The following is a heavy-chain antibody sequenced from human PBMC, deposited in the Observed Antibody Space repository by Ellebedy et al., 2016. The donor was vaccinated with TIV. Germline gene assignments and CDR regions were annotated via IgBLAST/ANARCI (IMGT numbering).Heavy chain of an antibody. V-gene: IGHV3-74*01. D-gene: IGHD4-17*01. Sequence: GESLKISCAASGFTFSSYYMHWVRQAPGKGLVWVSHISSDGSHINYADSVKGRFTISRDNAKNTLYLQMNSLRAEDTAVYYCARQTVATSVNDAFDIWGLGTVVTVSS. J-gene: IGHJ3*02. CDR3: ARQTVATSVNDAFDI. CDR2: ISSDGSHI. CDR1: GFTFSSYY.